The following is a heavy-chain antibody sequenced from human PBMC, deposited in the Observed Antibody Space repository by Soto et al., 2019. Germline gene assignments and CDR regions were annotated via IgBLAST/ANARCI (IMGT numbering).Heavy chain of an antibody. Sequence: AASVKVSCKASGGTFSSYAISWVRQAPGQGLEWMGGIIPIFGTANYAQKFQGRVTITADKSTSTAYMELSSLRSEDTAVYYCARAGRDGYRADFDYWGQGTLVTVSS. CDR1: GGTFSSYA. J-gene: IGHJ4*02. CDR2: IIPIFGTA. V-gene: IGHV1-69*06. D-gene: IGHD5-12*01. CDR3: ARAGRDGYRADFDY.